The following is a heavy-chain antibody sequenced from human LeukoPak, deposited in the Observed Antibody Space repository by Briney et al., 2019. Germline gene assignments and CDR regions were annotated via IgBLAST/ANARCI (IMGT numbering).Heavy chain of an antibody. Sequence: PGGSLRLSCAASGFTFSNFGMKWVRQAPGKRLEWVSYISNSGTTYYAASVKGRFTISRDNAKNSLYLHMNSLRDEDAAVYYCARGGNFYGLDVWGRGTTVTVSS. CDR2: ISNSGTT. CDR1: GFTFSNFG. J-gene: IGHJ6*02. CDR3: ARGGNFYGLDV. D-gene: IGHD3-16*01. V-gene: IGHV3-48*02.